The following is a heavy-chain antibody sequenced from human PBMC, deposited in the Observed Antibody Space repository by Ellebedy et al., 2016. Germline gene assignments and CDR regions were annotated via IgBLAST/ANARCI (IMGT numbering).Heavy chain of an antibody. V-gene: IGHV3-30*04. CDR2: ISYDAIDK. D-gene: IGHD1-26*01. CDR3: ARGLAGAYGGDFDY. J-gene: IGHJ4*02. CDR1: GFTFSTYA. Sequence: GESLKISCAASGFTFSTYAMHWVRQAPGKGLEWVAVISYDAIDKFYADSVKGRFTISRDNSRNTLYLQMSTLRTDDTAVYYCARGLAGAYGGDFDYWGQGTLVTVPS.